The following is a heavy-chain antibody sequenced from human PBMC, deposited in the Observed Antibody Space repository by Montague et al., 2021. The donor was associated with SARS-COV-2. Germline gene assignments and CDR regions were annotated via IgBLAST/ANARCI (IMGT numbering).Heavy chain of an antibody. J-gene: IGHJ6*02. CDR3: ARDDIVLQGVTKGKDV. Sequence: SKTLSLTCTVSGGSISSSNYYWGWIRQPPGRGLEWIGNMYYSGSTYYNPSLKSRVTISIDTSKNQFSLKLSSVTAADTAVYYCARDDIVLQGVTKGKDVWGQGTTVTVSS. D-gene: IGHD3-10*01. V-gene: IGHV4-39*07. CDR1: GGSISSSNYY. CDR2: MYYSGST.